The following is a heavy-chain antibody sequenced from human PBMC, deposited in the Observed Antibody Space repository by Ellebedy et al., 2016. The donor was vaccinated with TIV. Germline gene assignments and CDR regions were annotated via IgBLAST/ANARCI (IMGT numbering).Heavy chain of an antibody. CDR2: ISAGNANT. V-gene: IGHV1-3*01. J-gene: IGHJ4*02. Sequence: AASVKVSCKASGYTFTSYAIHWVRQAPGQRLEWIGWISAGNANTKYSQKFQGRVPITSGTSASTAYMGLSSLRSEDTAVYYCARGGGSYWGGYWGQGALVTVSS. CDR3: ARGGGSYWGGY. D-gene: IGHD1-26*01. CDR1: GYTFTSYA.